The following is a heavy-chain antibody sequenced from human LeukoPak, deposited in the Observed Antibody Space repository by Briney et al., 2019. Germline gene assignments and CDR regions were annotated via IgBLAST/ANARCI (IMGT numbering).Heavy chain of an antibody. D-gene: IGHD6-19*01. CDR2: IGISGAST. V-gene: IGHV3-64D*09. J-gene: IGHJ4*02. CDR1: GFTFSSYA. CDR3: VEAVAVAPEGLEY. Sequence: PGGSLRLSCSASGFTFSSYAMHWVRQAPGKGLEYVSAIGISGASTYYADSVKGRFTISRDNSKNTLYLHMSSLRTEDTAVYYCVEAVAVAPEGLEYWGQGTLVTVSS.